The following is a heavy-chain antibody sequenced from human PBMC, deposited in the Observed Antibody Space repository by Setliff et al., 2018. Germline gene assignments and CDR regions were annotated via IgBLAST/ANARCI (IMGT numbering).Heavy chain of an antibody. Sequence: RGSLRLSCTASGFSYSNCWVSWVRQAPGKGLEWLASINPHASEKYYVDSVRGRFTISRDNAKNSLSLQMNSLRTEDTAVYYCFGAGTCSYWGQGALVTVS. CDR1: GFSYSNCW. CDR3: FGAGTCSY. CDR2: INPHASEK. D-gene: IGHD3-10*01. V-gene: IGHV3-7*01. J-gene: IGHJ4*02.